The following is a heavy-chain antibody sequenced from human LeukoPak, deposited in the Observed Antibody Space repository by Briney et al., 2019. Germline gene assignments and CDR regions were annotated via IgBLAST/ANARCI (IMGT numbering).Heavy chain of an antibody. J-gene: IGHJ4*02. CDR1: GFTFSSYS. Sequence: SGGSLRPSCAASGFTFSSYSMNWVRQAPGKGLEWVSSISSSSSYIYYADSVKGRFTISRDNSKNTLYLQMNSLRAEDTAVYYCARDQSGSWYGGVFDYWGQGTLVTVSS. D-gene: IGHD6-13*01. CDR2: ISSSSSYI. V-gene: IGHV3-21*01. CDR3: ARDQSGSWYGGVFDY.